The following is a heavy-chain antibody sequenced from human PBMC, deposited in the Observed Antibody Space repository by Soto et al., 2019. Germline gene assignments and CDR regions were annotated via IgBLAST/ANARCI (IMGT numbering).Heavy chain of an antibody. CDR1: GGTFSTYA. CDR3: ASGIQLWLRRIHNGYSG. Sequence: QVQLVQSGAEVKKPESSVKVSCKAPGGTFSTYAISWVRQAPGQGLEWMGGIIPMFGTANYAQRFQDRVTITADESTNTVYMELSSLRYEDTAVYFCASGIQLWLRRIHNGYSGWGQGTLVTLSS. V-gene: IGHV1-69*12. J-gene: IGHJ4*02. D-gene: IGHD5-18*01. CDR2: IIPMFGTA.